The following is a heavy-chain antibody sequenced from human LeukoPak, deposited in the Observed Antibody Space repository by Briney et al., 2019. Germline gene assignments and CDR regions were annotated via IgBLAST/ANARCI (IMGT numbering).Heavy chain of an antibody. CDR3: ATPYYYDSSGYYYFDY. D-gene: IGHD3-22*01. Sequence: SVKVSCKTFGYTFTDHYTHWVRQAPGQGLEWMGGIIPIFGTANYAQKFQGRVTITTDESTSTAYMELSSLRSEDTAVYYCATPYYYDSSGYYYFDYWGQGTLVTVSS. CDR1: GYTFTDHY. J-gene: IGHJ4*02. CDR2: IIPIFGTA. V-gene: IGHV1-69*05.